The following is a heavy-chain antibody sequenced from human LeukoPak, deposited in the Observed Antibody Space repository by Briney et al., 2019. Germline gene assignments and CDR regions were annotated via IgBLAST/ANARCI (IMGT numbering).Heavy chain of an antibody. CDR3: ARLLDNDSSGDPDTFDM. D-gene: IGHD3-22*01. Sequence: PSETLSLTCSVSGGSISRHFWSWIRQPPGKGLDWIAFIHYSGRTKYNPSLQSRVTISIDTSGNNFSLKLTSVTAADMAVYYCARLLDNDSSGDPDTFDMWGQGTVVSVSS. V-gene: IGHV4-59*11. CDR1: GGSISRHF. J-gene: IGHJ3*02. CDR2: IHYSGRT.